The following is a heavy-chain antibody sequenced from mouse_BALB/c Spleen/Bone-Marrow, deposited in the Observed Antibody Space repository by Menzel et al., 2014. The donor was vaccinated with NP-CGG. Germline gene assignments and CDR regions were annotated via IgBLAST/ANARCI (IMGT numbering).Heavy chain of an antibody. Sequence: EVQLQQSGAELVKPGASVKLSCTGSGFNSKDTYMHWLKQRPEQGLEWIGRIDPANGSTRYDPKFQGKATITADTSSNTAYLQLSSLTSEDSSVDDCAKIYRYTRFGYWVQGTMVTIAA. CDR2: IDPANGST. CDR1: GFNSKDTY. CDR3: AKIYRYTRFGY. V-gene: IGHV14-3*02. J-gene: IGHJ3*02. D-gene: IGHD2-14*01.